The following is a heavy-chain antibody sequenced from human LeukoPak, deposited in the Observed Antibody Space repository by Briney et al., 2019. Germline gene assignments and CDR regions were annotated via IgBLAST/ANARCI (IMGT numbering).Heavy chain of an antibody. D-gene: IGHD6-13*01. CDR3: ARDWWEQLVHFDY. CDR2: ISYDGSNK. Sequence: PGGSLRLSCAASGFTFSSYAMHWVRQAPGKGLEWVAVISYDGSNKYYADSVKGRFTISRDNSKNTLYLQMNSLRAEDTAVYYCARDWWEQLVHFDYWGQGTLVTVSS. J-gene: IGHJ4*02. CDR1: GFTFSSYA. V-gene: IGHV3-30-3*01.